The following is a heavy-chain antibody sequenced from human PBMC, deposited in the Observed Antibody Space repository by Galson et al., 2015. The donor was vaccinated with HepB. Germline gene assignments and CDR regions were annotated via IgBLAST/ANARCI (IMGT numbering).Heavy chain of an antibody. D-gene: IGHD3-3*01. V-gene: IGHV3-7*01. CDR2: IKQDGSEK. CDR1: GFTFSSYW. CDR3: ARTGWYDFWSGPY. Sequence: SLRLSCAASGFTFSSYWMSWVRQAPGKGLECVANIKQDGSEKYYVDSVKGRFTISRDNAKNSLYLQMNSLRAEDTAVYYCARTGWYDFWSGPYWGQGTLVTVSS. J-gene: IGHJ4*02.